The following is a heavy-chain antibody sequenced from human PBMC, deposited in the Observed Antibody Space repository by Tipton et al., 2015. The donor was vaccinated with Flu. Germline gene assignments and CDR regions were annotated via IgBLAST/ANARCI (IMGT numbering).Heavy chain of an antibody. CDR3: ARGMNLDS. J-gene: IGHJ4*02. Sequence: AVSGIGINGDYISWVRQAPGKGLEWVAVIHSGGTTFDADSVRGRLAISRDFSKNTVSLLMNSLRAEDTAVYFCARGMNLDSWGQGTLVTVSS. CDR1: GIGINGDY. V-gene: IGHV3-66*02. CDR2: IHSGGTT. D-gene: IGHD1-14*01.